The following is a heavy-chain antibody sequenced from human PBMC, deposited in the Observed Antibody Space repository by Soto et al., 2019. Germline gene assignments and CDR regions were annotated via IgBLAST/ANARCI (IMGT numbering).Heavy chain of an antibody. Sequence: QVQLVESGGGVVQPGRSLRLSCGASGFKFSTYGMHWVRQAPGKGLEWVAVISYDGNNKDYPDSVKGRFTISRDNSKNTSYLQMNSLRAEDTAVYYCAKGLVGYVFGVQDYYFGMDVWGQGTTVAVSS. CDR3: AKGLVGYVFGVQDYYFGMDV. CDR1: GFKFSTYG. CDR2: ISYDGNNK. J-gene: IGHJ6*02. V-gene: IGHV3-30*18. D-gene: IGHD1-26*01.